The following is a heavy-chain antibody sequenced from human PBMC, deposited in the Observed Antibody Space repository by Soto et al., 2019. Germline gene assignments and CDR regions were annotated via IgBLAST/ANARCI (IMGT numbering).Heavy chain of an antibody. D-gene: IGHD5-12*01. Sequence: QVQLVQSGAEVKKPGSSVKVSCKASGGTFGSNGITWARQAPGHGIEWRGGIIPIFGTTNYAQKCQGRVTITADESTSTAYKELSSLSSEDTAVYYCARGTAYSGSTLHYKYYYGMDVWGQGTTVTVSS. CDR1: GGTFGSNG. V-gene: IGHV1-69*01. CDR2: IIPIFGTT. J-gene: IGHJ6*02. CDR3: ARGTAYSGSTLHYKYYYGMDV.